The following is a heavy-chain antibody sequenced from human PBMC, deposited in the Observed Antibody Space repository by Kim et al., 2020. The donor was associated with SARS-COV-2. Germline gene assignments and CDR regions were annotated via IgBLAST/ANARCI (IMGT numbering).Heavy chain of an antibody. CDR3: ASLQRSSWYGMDV. Sequence: GESLKISCKGSGYSFTSYWIGWVRQMPGKGLEWMGIIYPGDSDTRYSPSFQGQVTISADKSISTAYLQWSSLKASDTAMYYCASLQRSSWYGMDVWGQGTTVTVSS. V-gene: IGHV5-51*01. J-gene: IGHJ6*02. CDR2: IYPGDSDT. CDR1: GYSFTSYW. D-gene: IGHD6-13*01.